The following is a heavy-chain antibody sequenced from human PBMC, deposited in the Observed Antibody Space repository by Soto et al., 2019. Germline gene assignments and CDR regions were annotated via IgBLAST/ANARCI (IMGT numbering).Heavy chain of an antibody. Sequence: EVQLLESGGGLVQPGGSLRLSCAASGFTFTSYAMHWVRQAPGKGLEWGSGISGSGANTYYADSVKGRFTISRDNSKNRLYLQMNSLRADDTAVYYCAKRGADYADRLYYYMDVWGKGTTVTVSS. CDR3: AKRGADYADRLYYYMDV. V-gene: IGHV3-23*01. D-gene: IGHD4-17*01. CDR1: GFTFTSYA. CDR2: ISGSGANT. J-gene: IGHJ6*03.